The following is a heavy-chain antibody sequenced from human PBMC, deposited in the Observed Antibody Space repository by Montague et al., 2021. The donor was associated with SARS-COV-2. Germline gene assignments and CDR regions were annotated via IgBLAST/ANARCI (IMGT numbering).Heavy chain of an antibody. V-gene: IGHV4-4*07. CDR1: GDSITCFY. Sequence: SETLSLTCTVSGDSITCFYWSWIRQPPGKGLEWIGRVYNSGSTNYNPSLRSRVSMSVDTSKSQFSLKLTSVTAADTAVYYCARDVGSCLGTFDYWGRGTLVTVSS. J-gene: IGHJ4*02. CDR2: VYNSGST. CDR3: ARDVGSCLGTFDY. D-gene: IGHD2-15*01.